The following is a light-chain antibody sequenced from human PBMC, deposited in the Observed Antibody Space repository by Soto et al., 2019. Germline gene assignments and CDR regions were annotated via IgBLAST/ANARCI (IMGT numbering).Light chain of an antibody. CDR2: GAS. V-gene: IGKV3-20*01. J-gene: IGKJ1*01. Sequence: EIVMTQSPPTLSLSPGDRATLSCRASQSVSSNVAWYQQKPGQAPRLLIYGASSRATGIPDRFSGSGSGTDFTLTISSLEPEDFAVYYCQQYGSSPWTFGQGTKVDIK. CDR3: QQYGSSPWT. CDR1: QSVSSN.